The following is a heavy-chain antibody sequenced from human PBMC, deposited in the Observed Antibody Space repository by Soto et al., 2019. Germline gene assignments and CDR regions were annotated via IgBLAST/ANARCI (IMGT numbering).Heavy chain of an antibody. CDR3: ARDPIVATSNEWNFYYMDV. V-gene: IGHV3-21*01. Sequence: GGSLRLSCAASGFTFSSYSINCVLQAPGKGLEWVSSISSSSSYIYYADSVKGRFTISRDNAKNSLYLQMNSLRAEDTAVYYCARDPIVATSNEWNFYYMDVWGKGTTVTVSS. J-gene: IGHJ6*03. CDR1: GFTFSSYS. D-gene: IGHD5-12*01. CDR2: ISSSSSYI.